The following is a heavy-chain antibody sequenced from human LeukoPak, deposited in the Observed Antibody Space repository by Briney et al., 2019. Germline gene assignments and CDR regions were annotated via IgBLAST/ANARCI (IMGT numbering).Heavy chain of an antibody. J-gene: IGHJ4*02. CDR2: INTNTGNP. CDR1: GYTFTSYA. V-gene: IGHV7-4-1*02. Sequence: ASVKVSCKASGYTFTSYAMNWVRQAPGQGLEWMGWINTNTGNPTYAQGFTGRFVFSSDTSVSTAYLQISSLKAEDTAVYYCARGRHILTGYYEWRFDYWGQGTLVTVSS. CDR3: ARGRHILTGYYEWRFDY. D-gene: IGHD3-9*01.